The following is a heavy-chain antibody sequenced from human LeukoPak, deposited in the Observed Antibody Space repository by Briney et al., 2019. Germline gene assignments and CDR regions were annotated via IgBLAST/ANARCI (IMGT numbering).Heavy chain of an antibody. D-gene: IGHD1-26*01. CDR3: AKDGLGSGSYSDY. Sequence: PGGSLRLSCAASGLTFSSYWMSWVRQAPGKGLEWVAFIRYDGSNKYYADSVKGRFTISRDNSKNTLYLQMNSLRAEDTAVYYCAKDGLGSGSYSDYWGQGTLVTVSS. CDR1: GLTFSSYW. J-gene: IGHJ4*02. V-gene: IGHV3-30*02. CDR2: IRYDGSNK.